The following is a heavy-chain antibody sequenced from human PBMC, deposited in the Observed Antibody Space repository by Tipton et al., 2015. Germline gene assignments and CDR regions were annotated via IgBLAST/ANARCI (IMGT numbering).Heavy chain of an antibody. CDR2: IGSDTTTI. D-gene: IGHD6-19*01. J-gene: IGHJ4*02. V-gene: IGHV3-48*02. CDR1: GFTFSPYS. Sequence: SLRLSCAVSGFTFSPYSMNWVRQAPGKGLEWVSYIGSDTTTIYYADSVKGRFTISRDNAKNSLYLQMNSLRDEDTAVYYCAREQDDRYNSGWFLYWGQGTPVTVSS. CDR3: AREQDDRYNSGWFLY.